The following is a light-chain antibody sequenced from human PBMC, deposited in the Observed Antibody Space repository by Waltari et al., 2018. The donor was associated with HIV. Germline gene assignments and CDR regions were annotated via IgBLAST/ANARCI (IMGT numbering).Light chain of an antibody. Sequence: QSALTQPASVSGSPGQSITISCPGTSSDVGGYNYVSWYQQHPGKAPKLMIYDVSNRPSGVSNRVSGSKSGNTASLTISGLQAEDEADYYCSSYTSSSTLYVFGTGTKVTVL. CDR1: SSDVGGYNY. J-gene: IGLJ1*01. CDR2: DVS. CDR3: SSYTSSSTLYV. V-gene: IGLV2-14*01.